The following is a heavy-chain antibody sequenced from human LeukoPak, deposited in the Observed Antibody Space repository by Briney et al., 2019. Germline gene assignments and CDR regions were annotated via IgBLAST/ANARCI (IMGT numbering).Heavy chain of an antibody. D-gene: IGHD3-3*01. CDR1: GFTFSSYA. CDR3: AKRATIFGVVTEPYYFDY. J-gene: IGHJ4*02. Sequence: PGGSLRLSCAASGFTFSSYAMSWVRQAPGKGLEWVSAISGSGGSTYYADSVKGRFTISRDNSKNTLYLQMNSLRAEDTAVYYCAKRATIFGVVTEPYYFDYWGQGTLVTVSS. V-gene: IGHV3-23*01. CDR2: ISGSGGST.